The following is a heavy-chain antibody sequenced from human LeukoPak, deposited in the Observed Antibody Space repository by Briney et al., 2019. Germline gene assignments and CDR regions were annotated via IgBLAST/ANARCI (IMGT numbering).Heavy chain of an antibody. Sequence: ASVKVSCKVSGYTLTELSMHWVLQAPGKGLEWMGGFDPEDGETIYAQKFQGRVTMTEDTSTDTAYMELSSLRSEDTAVYYCATDASGSTTGAYFDYWGQGTLVTVSS. D-gene: IGHD1-26*01. V-gene: IGHV1-24*01. CDR3: ATDASGSTTGAYFDY. CDR1: GYTLTELS. CDR2: FDPEDGET. J-gene: IGHJ4*02.